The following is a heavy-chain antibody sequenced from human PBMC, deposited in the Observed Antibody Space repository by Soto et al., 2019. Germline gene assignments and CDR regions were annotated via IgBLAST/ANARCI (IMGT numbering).Heavy chain of an antibody. CDR2: INAGNGNT. D-gene: IGHD5-12*01. CDR3: ARWGESGYDYGSYYMDV. Sequence: ASVKVSCKASGYTFTSYAMHWVRQAPGQRLEWMGWINAGNGNTKYSQKFQGRVTITRDTSASTAYMELSRLRSDDTAVYYCARWGESGYDYGSYYMDVWGQGTLVTVSS. CDR1: GYTFTSYA. V-gene: IGHV1-3*01. J-gene: IGHJ4*02.